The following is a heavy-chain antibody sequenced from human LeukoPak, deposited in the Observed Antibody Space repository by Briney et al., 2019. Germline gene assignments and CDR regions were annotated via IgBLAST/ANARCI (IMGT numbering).Heavy chain of an antibody. Sequence: PGGSLRLSCAASGFTFSDYYMSWIRQAPGKGLEWVSYISSSGSTIYYADSVKGRFTISRDNAKNSLYLQMNSLRAEDTAVYYCARVRPTGGVFTTVYYYYYMDVWGKGTTVTISS. CDR1: GFTFSDYY. V-gene: IGHV3-11*01. CDR2: ISSSGSTI. J-gene: IGHJ6*03. D-gene: IGHD3-22*01. CDR3: ARVRPTGGVFTTVYYYYYMDV.